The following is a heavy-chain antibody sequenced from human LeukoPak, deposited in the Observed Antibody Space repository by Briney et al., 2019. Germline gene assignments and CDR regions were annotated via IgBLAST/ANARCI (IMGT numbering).Heavy chain of an antibody. CDR2: IYTSGST. CDR1: GGSISSYY. Sequence: SETLSLTCTVSGGSISSYYWSWIRQPAGKGLEWIGRIYTSGSTNYNPSLKSRVTMSVDTSKNQFSLKLSSVTAADTAVYYCARASGCSSTSCYYYYYYYMDVWGKGTTVTVSS. J-gene: IGHJ6*03. D-gene: IGHD2-2*01. V-gene: IGHV4-4*07. CDR3: ARASGCSSTSCYYYYYYYMDV.